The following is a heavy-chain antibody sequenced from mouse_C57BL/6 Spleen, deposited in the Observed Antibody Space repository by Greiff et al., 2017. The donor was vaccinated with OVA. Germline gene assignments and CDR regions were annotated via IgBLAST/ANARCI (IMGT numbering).Heavy chain of an antibody. V-gene: IGHV1-26*01. Sequence: EVQLQQSGPELVKPGASVKISCKASGYTFTDYYMNWVKQSHGKSLEWIGDINPNNGGTSYNQKFKGKATLTVDKSSSTAYMELRSLTSEDSAVYYCARLYGSSYVFDYWGQGTTLTVSS. CDR3: ARLYGSSYVFDY. CDR2: INPNNGGT. D-gene: IGHD1-1*01. CDR1: GYTFTDYY. J-gene: IGHJ2*01.